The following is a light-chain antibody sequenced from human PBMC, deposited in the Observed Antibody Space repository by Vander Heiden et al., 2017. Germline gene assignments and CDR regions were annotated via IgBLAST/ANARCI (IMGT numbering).Light chain of an antibody. CDR1: SLRSYY. J-gene: IGLJ1*01. CDR3: NSRDSSGNQDV. V-gene: IGLV3-19*01. Sequence: SSELTQHPAVSVALGQTVRITCQGDSLRSYYASWYQQKPGQAPVLVIYGKNNRPSGIPDRFSGSSSGNTASLTITGAQAEDEADYYCNSRDSSGNQDVFGTGTKVTVL. CDR2: GKN.